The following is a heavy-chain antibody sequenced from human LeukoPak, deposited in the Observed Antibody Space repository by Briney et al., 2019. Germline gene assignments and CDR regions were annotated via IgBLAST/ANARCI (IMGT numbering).Heavy chain of an antibody. J-gene: IGHJ4*02. CDR3: ARGRLGRQHASFFDS. CDR2: IYYSGSS. D-gene: IGHD2-2*01. Sequence: SETLSLTCSVSDGSMGTYYWGWIRQPPGKGLEWIGYIYYSGSSTYNPSLKSRVTVSVDTSKNQFSLKLTSMTAADTAVYYCARGRLGRQHASFFDSWGQGTLVTVSS. V-gene: IGHV4-59*08. CDR1: DGSMGTYY.